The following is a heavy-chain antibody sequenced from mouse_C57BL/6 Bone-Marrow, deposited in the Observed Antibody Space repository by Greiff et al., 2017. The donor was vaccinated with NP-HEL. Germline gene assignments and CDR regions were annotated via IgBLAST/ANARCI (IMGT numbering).Heavy chain of an antibody. CDR3: VRHAYYYCKGDWYFEV. J-gene: IGHJ1*03. D-gene: IGHD1-1*01. Sequence: EVQVVESGGGLVQPKGSLKLSCAASGFSFNTYAMNWVRQAPGKGLEWVARIRSKSNNSATYYADSVKDRFTISRDASESMLYLQMNNLKTEDTAMYYCVRHAYYYCKGDWYFEVWGTGTTVTVSS. V-gene: IGHV10-1*01. CDR2: IRSKSNNSAT. CDR1: GFSFNTYA.